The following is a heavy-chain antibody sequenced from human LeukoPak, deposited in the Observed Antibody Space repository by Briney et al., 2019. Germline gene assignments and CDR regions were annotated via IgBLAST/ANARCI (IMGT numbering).Heavy chain of an antibody. CDR3: AKDVSVRSSLDYFDY. CDR1: GFTFSSYG. V-gene: IGHV3-43D*03. J-gene: IGHJ4*02. D-gene: IGHD6-13*01. CDR2: ISWDGVTT. Sequence: GGSLRLSCSASGFTFSSYGMTWVRQPPGKGLEWVSLISWDGVTTYYADSVKGRFTISRDNSKNSLYLQMNSLRAEDTALYYCAKDVSVRSSLDYFDYWGQGTLVTVSS.